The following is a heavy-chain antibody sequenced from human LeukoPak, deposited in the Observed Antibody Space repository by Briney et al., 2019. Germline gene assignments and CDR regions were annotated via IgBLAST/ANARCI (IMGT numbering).Heavy chain of an antibody. J-gene: IGHJ4*02. CDR1: GYTFTDYY. V-gene: IGHV1-2*02. CDR3: ARGALATRVRYEIDY. CDR2: IDPNTGGT. Sequence: GASVKVSCKASGYTFTDYYMHWVRQAPGQGLEWMGWIDPNTGGTNFAQKFQGRVTMTRDTSIATVYMELSRVRSDDTAVYYCARGALATRVRYEIDYWGQGTLVTVSS. D-gene: IGHD5-12*01.